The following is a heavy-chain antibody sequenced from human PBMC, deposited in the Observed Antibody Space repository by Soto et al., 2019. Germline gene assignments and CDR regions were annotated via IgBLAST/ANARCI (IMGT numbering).Heavy chain of an antibody. D-gene: IGHD3-22*01. CDR1: GGSISSGSYY. CDR2: IYYSGST. CDR3: ASGYDSSGYYYEPLMFDP. V-gene: IGHV4-61*01. Sequence: SETLSLTCAVSGGSISSGSYYWSWIRQPPGKGLEWIGYIYYSGSTNYNPSLKSRATISVDTSKNQFSLKLSSVTAADTAVYYCASGYDSSGYYYEPLMFDPWGQGTLVTVSS. J-gene: IGHJ5*02.